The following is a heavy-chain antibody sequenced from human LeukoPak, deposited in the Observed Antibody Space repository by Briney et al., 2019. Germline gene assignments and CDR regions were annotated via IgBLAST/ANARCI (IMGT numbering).Heavy chain of an antibody. D-gene: IGHD1-26*01. J-gene: IGHJ3*02. Sequence: GGSLRLSCAASGFTFSSYSMNWVRQAPGKGLEWVSYISSSISTIYYADSVKGRFTISRDNVKNSLYLQMNSLRAEDTAVYYCARDVVQGSTDAFDIWGQGTMVTVSS. CDR2: ISSSISTI. V-gene: IGHV3-48*01. CDR3: ARDVVQGSTDAFDI. CDR1: GFTFSSYS.